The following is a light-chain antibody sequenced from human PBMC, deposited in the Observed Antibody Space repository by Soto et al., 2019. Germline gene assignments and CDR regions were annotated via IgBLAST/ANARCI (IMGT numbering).Light chain of an antibody. Sequence: DIHLTQSPSFLSASVGYRVTITCRASQVISSYLAWYQQKPGKAPKLLIYAASTLQSGVPSRFSGSISGTEFTLTISSLQPEDFATYYCQQLNSYPITFGQGTRLEI. CDR1: QVISSY. CDR2: AAS. CDR3: QQLNSYPIT. V-gene: IGKV1-9*01. J-gene: IGKJ5*01.